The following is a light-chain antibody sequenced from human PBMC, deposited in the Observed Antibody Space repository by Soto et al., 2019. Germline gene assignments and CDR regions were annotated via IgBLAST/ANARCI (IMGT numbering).Light chain of an antibody. Sequence: QSALTQPASVSGSPGQSNTISCAGTSSDVGGYNYVSWYQQHPGKVPRLIISDVNKRPSGVSDRFSGSKSGNTASLTISGLQAEDEADYYCASFTRSVTVVFGGGTKVTVL. CDR1: SSDVGGYNY. V-gene: IGLV2-14*03. J-gene: IGLJ2*01. CDR3: ASFTRSVTVV. CDR2: DVN.